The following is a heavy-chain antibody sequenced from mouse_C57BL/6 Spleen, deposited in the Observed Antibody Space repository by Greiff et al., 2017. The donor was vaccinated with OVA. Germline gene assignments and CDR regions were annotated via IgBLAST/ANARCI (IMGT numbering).Heavy chain of an antibody. J-gene: IGHJ3*01. Sequence: EVNLVESGGGLVQPKGSLKLSCAASGFSFNTYAMNWVRQAPGKGLEWVARIRSKSNNYATYYADSVKDRFTISRDDSESMLYLQMNNLKTEDTAMYYCVGGSAAWFAYWGQGTLVTVSA. CDR3: VGGSAAWFAY. V-gene: IGHV10-1*01. CDR1: GFSFNTYA. D-gene: IGHD1-1*01. CDR2: IRSKSNNYAT.